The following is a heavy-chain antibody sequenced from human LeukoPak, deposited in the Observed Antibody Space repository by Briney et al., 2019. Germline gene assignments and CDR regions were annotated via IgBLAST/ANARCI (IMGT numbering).Heavy chain of an antibody. Sequence: SETLSLTCAVYGGSFSGYYWSWIRQPPGKGLEWIGEINHSGSTNYNPSLKSRVTISVDTSKNQFSLKLSSVTAADTAVYYCARMVGDLYVVQNWFDPWGQGTLVTVSS. CDR3: ARMVGDLYVVQNWFDP. CDR1: GGSFSGYY. V-gene: IGHV4-34*01. CDR2: INHSGST. J-gene: IGHJ5*02. D-gene: IGHD3-16*01.